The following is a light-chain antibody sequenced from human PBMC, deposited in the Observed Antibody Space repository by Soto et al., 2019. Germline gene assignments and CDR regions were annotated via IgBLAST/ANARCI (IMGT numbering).Light chain of an antibody. CDR2: EVS. J-gene: IGLJ3*02. CDR3: SSYTSGSTWV. Sequence: QSVLTQPASVSGSPGQSITISCTGTSSDVGCYNYVSWYQQHPGKAPKLMIYEVSNRPSGVSNRFSGSKSGNTASLTISGLQAEDEADYYCSSYTSGSTWVFGGGTKVTVL. CDR1: SSDVGCYNY. V-gene: IGLV2-14*01.